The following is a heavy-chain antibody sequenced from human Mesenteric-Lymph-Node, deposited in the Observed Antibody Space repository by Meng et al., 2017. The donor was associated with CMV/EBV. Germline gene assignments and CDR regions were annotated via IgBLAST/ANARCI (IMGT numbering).Heavy chain of an antibody. CDR1: GFTFSSYS. J-gene: IGHJ4*02. Sequence: GESLKISCTASGFTFSSYSMTWVRQAPGRGLEWVSVISHSGGDTYYADSVKGRFTISRDNSKNTLYLQIYSLRAEDTAVYYCAKDLGSGASPYYFDYWGQGTLVTVSS. V-gene: IGHV3-23*01. CDR3: AKDLGSGASPYYFDY. CDR2: ISHSGGDT. D-gene: IGHD2-15*01.